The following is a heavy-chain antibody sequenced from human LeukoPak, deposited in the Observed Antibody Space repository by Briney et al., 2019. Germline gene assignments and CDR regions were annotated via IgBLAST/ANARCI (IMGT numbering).Heavy chain of an antibody. Sequence: GGSLRLSCAISGFTFSNYEMNWVRQTPGKGLEWISYISSVGNSIYYADSVKGRFTISRDNAKNSLYLQMNSLKAEDTGVYYCAREIGWPIHWYFDLWGRGTLVSVSS. CDR3: AREIGWPIHWYFDL. CDR1: GFTFSNYE. D-gene: IGHD2-15*01. V-gene: IGHV3-48*03. J-gene: IGHJ2*01. CDR2: ISSVGNSI.